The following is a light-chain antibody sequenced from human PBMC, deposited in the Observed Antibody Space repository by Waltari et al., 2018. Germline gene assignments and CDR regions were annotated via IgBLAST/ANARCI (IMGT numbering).Light chain of an antibody. Sequence: DIQLTRSPPFLPASVGHRVTITCRASQDITSFLAGYQQKPGKAPKLLIFAASTLQVGVPSRLSGSGAGTEFTLTISSLLPEDYATYYCQQLKNAPLTFGGGTTVEIK. CDR3: QQLKNAPLT. CDR2: AAS. V-gene: IGKV1-9*01. J-gene: IGKJ4*01. CDR1: QDITSF.